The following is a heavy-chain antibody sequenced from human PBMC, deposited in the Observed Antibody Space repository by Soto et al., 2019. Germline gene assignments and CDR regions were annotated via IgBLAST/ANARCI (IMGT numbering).Heavy chain of an antibody. J-gene: IGHJ6*02. CDR2: IIPIFGTA. CDR1: GGTFSSYA. CDR3: AAAPADGYTLPYGMDV. Sequence: QVQLVQSGAEVKKPGSSVKVSCKASGGTFSSYAISWVRQAPGQGLEWMGGIIPIFGTANYAQKFQGRVTITADESTSPAYMELSSLRSEDTAVYYCAAAPADGYTLPYGMDVWGQGTTVTVSS. D-gene: IGHD5-12*01. V-gene: IGHV1-69*01.